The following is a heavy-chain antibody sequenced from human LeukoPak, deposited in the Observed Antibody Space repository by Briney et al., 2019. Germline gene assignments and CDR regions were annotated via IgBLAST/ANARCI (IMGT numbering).Heavy chain of an antibody. J-gene: IGHJ6*02. Sequence: PSETLSLTCAVYGGSFSGYYWSWIRQPPGKGLEWIGEINHSGSTNYNPSLKSRVTISVDTSKNQFSLKLSSVTAADTAVYYCARAVGDNRYYYYYYGMDVWGQGTTVTVSS. CDR1: GGSFSGYY. V-gene: IGHV4-34*01. CDR3: ARAVGDNRYYYYYYGMDV. CDR2: INHSGST. D-gene: IGHD2-21*02.